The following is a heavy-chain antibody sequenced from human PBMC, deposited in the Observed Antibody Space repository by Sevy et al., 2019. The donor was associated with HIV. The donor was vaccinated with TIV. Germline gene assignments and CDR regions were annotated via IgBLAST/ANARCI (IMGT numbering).Heavy chain of an antibody. CDR2: MNPNSGDT. V-gene: IGHV1-8*01. J-gene: IGHJ6*02. CDR1: GYTFTTYE. D-gene: IGHD3-16*01. Sequence: ASVKVSCKASGYTFTTYEINWVRQATGQGLEWMGWMNPNSGDTGYAHKFQGRVTMTRNTSISTASMELSSLRSEDTAVYYWARVHASSGGGNGMDVWGQGTTVTVSS. CDR3: ARVHASSGGGNGMDV.